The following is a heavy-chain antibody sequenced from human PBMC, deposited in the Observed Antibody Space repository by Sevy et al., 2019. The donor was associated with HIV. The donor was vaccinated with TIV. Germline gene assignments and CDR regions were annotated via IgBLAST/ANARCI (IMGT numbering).Heavy chain of an antibody. J-gene: IGHJ4*02. CDR3: AATKDYYDNSGSPLDY. D-gene: IGHD3-22*01. CDR1: GYTLTKLS. Sequence: ASLKVSCKVSGYTLTKLSMHWVRQAPGKRLEWMGSFDPEDGERMYAQKFQGRVTLTEDTSADTAYMELSSLRSEDTAVYYCAATKDYYDNSGSPLDYWGQGTLVTVSS. V-gene: IGHV1-24*01. CDR2: FDPEDGER.